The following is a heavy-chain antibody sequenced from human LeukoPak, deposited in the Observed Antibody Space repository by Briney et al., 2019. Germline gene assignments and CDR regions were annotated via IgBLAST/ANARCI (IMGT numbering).Heavy chain of an antibody. CDR3: ARHSSTTTVVLDY. D-gene: IGHD4-23*01. V-gene: IGHV4-39*01. Sequence: PSETLSLTCTVSGGSMSSSNYYWGWIRQPPGKGLEWIGSIYDSESTYYNPSLKSRVTISVDASKRQFSLKLSSVTATDTAVYYCARHSSTTTVVLDYWGQGTLVTVSS. J-gene: IGHJ4*02. CDR1: GGSMSSSNYY. CDR2: IYDSEST.